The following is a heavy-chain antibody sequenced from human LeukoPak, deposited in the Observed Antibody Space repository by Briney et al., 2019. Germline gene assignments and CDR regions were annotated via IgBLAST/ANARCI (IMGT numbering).Heavy chain of an antibody. CDR2: IDPNSGGT. J-gene: IGHJ2*01. Sequence: ASVKVSCKASGYTFTAHYIHWVRQAPGQGLEWMGWIDPNSGGTNYAQKFQGSVTMNGDTPINTAFMELRRLRSDDTATYYCARGRGTTMVRGVITNYFDLWGRGSLVTVSS. CDR1: GYTFTAHY. D-gene: IGHD3-10*01. V-gene: IGHV1-2*02. CDR3: ARGRGTTMVRGVITNYFDL.